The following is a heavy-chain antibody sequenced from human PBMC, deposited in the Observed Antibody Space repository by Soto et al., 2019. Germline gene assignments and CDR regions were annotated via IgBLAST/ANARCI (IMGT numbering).Heavy chain of an antibody. Sequence: EVQLVESGGGLVKPGGSLRLSCAASGFTFSSYSMNWVRQAPGKGLKWVSSISSSSSYIYYADSVKGRFTISRDNAKNSLYLQMNSLRAEDTAVYYCARDHCSSTSCHGVDYWGQGTLVTVSS. CDR2: ISSSSSYI. CDR1: GFTFSSYS. CDR3: ARDHCSSTSCHGVDY. V-gene: IGHV3-21*01. J-gene: IGHJ4*02. D-gene: IGHD2-2*01.